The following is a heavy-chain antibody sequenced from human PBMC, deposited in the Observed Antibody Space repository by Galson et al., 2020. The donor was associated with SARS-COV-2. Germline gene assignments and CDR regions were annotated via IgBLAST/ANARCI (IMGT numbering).Heavy chain of an antibody. D-gene: IGHD1-26*01. CDR1: GGSISEGSYY. CDR3: ASQVGGTDYAGF. CDR2: IYNSGGTT. Sequence: ASETLSLTCTVSGGSISEGSYYWAWVRQPPGKGLEWMGTIYNSGGTTFYNPSLKSRVTISVGTSKNQLSLKLTSVTAADTAVYYCASQVGGTDYAGFWGQGTLVTVSS. J-gene: IGHJ1*01. V-gene: IGHV4-39*01.